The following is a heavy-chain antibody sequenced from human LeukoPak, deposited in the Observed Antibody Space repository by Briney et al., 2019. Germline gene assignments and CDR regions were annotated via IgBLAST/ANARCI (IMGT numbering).Heavy chain of an antibody. V-gene: IGHV4-39*01. D-gene: IGHD4-17*01. CDR1: GGSISSSSYY. CDR3: ARHTGDYGEYVGSWFDP. Sequence: PSETLSLTCTVSGGSISSSSYYWGWIRQPPGKGLEWIGSIYYSGSTYYNPSLKSRVTISVDTSKNQFSLKLSSVTAADTAVYYCARHTGDYGEYVGSWFDPWGQGTLVTVSS. CDR2: IYYSGST. J-gene: IGHJ5*02.